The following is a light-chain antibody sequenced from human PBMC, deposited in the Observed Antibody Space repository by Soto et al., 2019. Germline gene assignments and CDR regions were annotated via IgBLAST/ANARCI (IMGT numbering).Light chain of an antibody. CDR1: QGISDY. Sequence: DIRMTQSPSSLSASVGDTVTITCRASQGISDYLSWFQHKPGEAPKLLIYTASSLQGGVPLRFSGAGSRTDFSLTISSLQPDDFATYYCQQYSSHSTFGQGTKVDIK. CDR3: QQYSSHST. J-gene: IGKJ1*01. V-gene: IGKV1-16*01. CDR2: TAS.